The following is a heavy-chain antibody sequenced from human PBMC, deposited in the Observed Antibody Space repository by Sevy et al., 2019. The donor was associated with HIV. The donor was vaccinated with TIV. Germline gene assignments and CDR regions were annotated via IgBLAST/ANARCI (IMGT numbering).Heavy chain of an antibody. D-gene: IGHD3-16*01. CDR1: GFTFSSYA. Sequence: GGSLRLSCAASGFTFSSYAMHWVRQAPGKGLEWVAVISYDGNNKYHADSGKDRFTISRDNSKNTLYLQMNSLRAEDTAVYYCARDGSSGGLFLKDYYYFGMDVWGQGPTVTVSS. CDR2: ISYDGNNK. CDR3: ARDGSSGGLFLKDYYYFGMDV. J-gene: IGHJ6*02. V-gene: IGHV3-30*04.